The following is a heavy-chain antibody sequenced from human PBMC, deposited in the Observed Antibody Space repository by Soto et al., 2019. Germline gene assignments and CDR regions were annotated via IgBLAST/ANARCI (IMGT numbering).Heavy chain of an antibody. D-gene: IGHD6-13*01. J-gene: IGHJ3*02. V-gene: IGHV4-39*01. CDR1: GGSISSSSYY. Sequence: PSETLSLTCTVSGGSISSSSYYWGWIRQPPGKGLEWIGSIYYSGSTYYNPSLKSRVTISVDTSKNQFSLKLSSVTAADTAVYYCARGCDSSSWYMAFDIWGQGTMVTVS. CDR2: IYYSGST. CDR3: ARGCDSSSWYMAFDI.